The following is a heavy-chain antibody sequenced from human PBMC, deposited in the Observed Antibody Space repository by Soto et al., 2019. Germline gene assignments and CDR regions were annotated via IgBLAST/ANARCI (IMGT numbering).Heavy chain of an antibody. D-gene: IGHD3-10*01. Sequence: QVQLQESGPGLVKPSGTLSLTCAVSGGSISSSNWWSWVRQPPGKGLEWIGEIYHSGSTNYNPSPKRRRTISVDKSKNQVPLKRSSVTAADTAVYYCARDPPYGSGSYNSHAWGQGTLVTVSS. V-gene: IGHV4-4*02. CDR3: ARDPPYGSGSYNSHA. J-gene: IGHJ4*02. CDR1: GGSISSSNW. CDR2: IYHSGST.